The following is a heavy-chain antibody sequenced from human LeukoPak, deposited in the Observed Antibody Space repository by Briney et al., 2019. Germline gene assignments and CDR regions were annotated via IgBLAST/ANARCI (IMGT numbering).Heavy chain of an antibody. Sequence: PGGSLRLSCAASGFTFSSYGMHWVRQAPGKGLEWVAFIWYDGSNKYYADSVKGRFTISRDNSKNTLYLQMNSLRAEDTAVYYCAKDGPGVQWLVPRGMPLWGQGTLVTVSS. CDR1: GFTFSSYG. CDR2: IWYDGSNK. J-gene: IGHJ4*02. D-gene: IGHD6-19*01. V-gene: IGHV3-30*02. CDR3: AKDGPGVQWLVPRGMPL.